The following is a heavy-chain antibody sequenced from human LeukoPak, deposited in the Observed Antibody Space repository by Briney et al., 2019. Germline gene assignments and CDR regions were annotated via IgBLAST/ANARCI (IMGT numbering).Heavy chain of an antibody. J-gene: IGHJ5*02. CDR1: GFTFSSYA. Sequence: PGGSLRLSCAASGFTFSSYAMNWVRQAPGKGLEWVSAISGSGGSTYYADSVKGRFTISRDNSKNTLYLQMNSLRAEDTAVYYCARIRADRKTVAWFDPWGQGTLVTVSS. D-gene: IGHD2-15*01. V-gene: IGHV3-23*01. CDR3: ARIRADRKTVAWFDP. CDR2: ISGSGGST.